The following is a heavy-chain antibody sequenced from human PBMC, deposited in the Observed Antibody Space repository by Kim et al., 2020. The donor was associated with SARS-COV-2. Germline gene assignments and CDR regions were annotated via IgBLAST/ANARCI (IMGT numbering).Heavy chain of an antibody. Sequence: GGSLRLSCVASGFTFSSSWMHWVRQVAGKGLVWVSQITHDGSTTKYADSVKGRFTISRDNARNTLYLHMSSLRAEDTAVYYCAGVGSYSSGWYDYWDQGTLVTVSS. V-gene: IGHV3-74*03. CDR2: ITHDGSTT. CDR3: AGVGSYSSGWYDY. CDR1: GFTFSSSW. D-gene: IGHD6-19*01. J-gene: IGHJ4*02.